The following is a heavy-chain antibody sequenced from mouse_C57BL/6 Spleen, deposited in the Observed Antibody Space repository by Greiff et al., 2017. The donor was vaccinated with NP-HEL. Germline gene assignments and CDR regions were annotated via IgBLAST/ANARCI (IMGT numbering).Heavy chain of an antibody. CDR2: ISDGGSYT. Sequence: EVQGVESGGGLVKPGGSLKLSCAASGFTFSSYAMSWVRQTPEKRLEWVATISDGGSYTYYPDNVKGRFTIYRDNAKNNLYLQMGHLKSEDTAMYYCARDGGQLFFDYWGQGTTLTVSS. V-gene: IGHV5-4*01. CDR3: ARDGGQLFFDY. D-gene: IGHD3-2*01. CDR1: GFTFSSYA. J-gene: IGHJ2*01.